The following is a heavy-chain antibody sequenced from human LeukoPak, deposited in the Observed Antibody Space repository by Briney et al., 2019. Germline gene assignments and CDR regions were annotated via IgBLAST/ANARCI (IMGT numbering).Heavy chain of an antibody. CDR3: AKGTVRFGTIDY. CDR2: ISWDGGST. D-gene: IGHD3-10*01. CDR1: GFTFDDYA. V-gene: IGHV3-43D*03. J-gene: IGHJ4*02. Sequence: GGSLRLSCAASGFTFDDYAMHWVRQAPGKGLEWVSPISWDGGSTYYADSVKGRFTISRDNSKNSLYLQMNSLRAEDTALYYCAKGTVRFGTIDYWGQGTLVTVSS.